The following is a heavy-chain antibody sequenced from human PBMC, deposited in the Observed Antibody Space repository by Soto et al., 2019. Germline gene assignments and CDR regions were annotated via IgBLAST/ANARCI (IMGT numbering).Heavy chain of an antibody. Sequence: ASETLSLTCTVSGGSVSSGSYYWSWIRQHPGKGLEWIGYIYYSGSTYYNPSLKSRVTISVDTSKNQFPLKLSSVTAADTAVYYCARSLSDFWSGYPYYFDYWGQGTLVTVSS. CDR1: GGSVSSGSYY. D-gene: IGHD3-3*01. CDR3: ARSLSDFWSGYPYYFDY. V-gene: IGHV4-31*03. CDR2: IYYSGST. J-gene: IGHJ4*02.